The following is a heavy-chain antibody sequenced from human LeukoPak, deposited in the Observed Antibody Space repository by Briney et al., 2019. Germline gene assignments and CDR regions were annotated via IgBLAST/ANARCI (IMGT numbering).Heavy chain of an antibody. CDR1: GHTFTNYW. J-gene: IGHJ3*01. Sequence: GESLKISCRGSGHTFTNYWIAWVRQMPGKGLEYIGIISPGDSHIIYSPSFQGQVTISADKSLRSAYLQWRALKASDTAMYFCARQRTTFDAIDVWGQGTMVTVS. CDR2: ISPGDSHI. CDR3: ARQRTTFDAIDV. V-gene: IGHV5-51*01. D-gene: IGHD1-1*01.